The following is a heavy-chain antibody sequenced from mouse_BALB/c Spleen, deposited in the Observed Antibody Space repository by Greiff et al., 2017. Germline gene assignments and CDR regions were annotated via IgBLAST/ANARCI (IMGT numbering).Heavy chain of an antibody. CDR1: GFTFSSFG. CDR3: ARRGGSRRWYFDV. CDR2: ISSGSSTI. D-gene: IGHD1-1*01. J-gene: IGHJ1*01. Sequence: DVMLVESGGGLVQPGGSRKLSCAASGFTFSSFGMHWVRQAPEKGLEWVAYISSGSSTIYYADTVKGRFTISRDNPKNTLFLQMTSLRSEDTAMYYCARRGGSRRWYFDVWGAGTTVTVSS. V-gene: IGHV5-17*02.